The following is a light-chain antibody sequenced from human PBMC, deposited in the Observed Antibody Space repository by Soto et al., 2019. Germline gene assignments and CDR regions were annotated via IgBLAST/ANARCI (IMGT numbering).Light chain of an antibody. J-gene: IGLJ1*01. V-gene: IGLV2-23*02. CDR1: SSDVGSYNL. CDR3: CSYAGSSTFHV. Sequence: QSVLTQPASVSGSPGQSITISCTGTSSDVGSYNLVSWYQQHPGKAPKLMIYEVSKRPSGVSNRFSGSKSGNTASLTISGLQAEDEADYYCCSYAGSSTFHVFGTGTKATVL. CDR2: EVS.